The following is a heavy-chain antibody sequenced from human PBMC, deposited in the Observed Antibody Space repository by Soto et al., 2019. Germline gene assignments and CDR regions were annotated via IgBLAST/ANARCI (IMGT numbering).Heavy chain of an antibody. CDR3: ARVAVGSGGYYLWCDP. D-gene: IGHD3-10*01. J-gene: IGHJ5*02. CDR2: SNPSGGST. Sequence: QVQLVQSGAEVKKPGASVKVSCKASGYTFTSYYMHWVRQAPGQGLEWMGISNPSGGSTSYAQKFQSKDTMTRDTPTITVYMELSSPRSEDTAVYYCARVAVGSGGYYLWCDPWGQGTLVTVSS. CDR1: GYTFTSYY. V-gene: IGHV1-46*03.